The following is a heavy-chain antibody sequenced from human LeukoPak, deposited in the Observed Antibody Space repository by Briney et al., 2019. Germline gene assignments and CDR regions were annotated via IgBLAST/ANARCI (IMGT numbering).Heavy chain of an antibody. D-gene: IGHD3-3*01. V-gene: IGHV4-34*01. J-gene: IGHJ4*02. CDR3: ARGLGVVTWRVVGQFDY. Sequence: PSETLSLTCAVYGGSFSGYYWSWIRQPSGKGLEWIGEINHSGSTNYNPSLKSRVTISVDTSKNQFSLKLSSVTAADTAVYYCARGLGVVTWRVVGQFDYWGQGTLVTVSS. CDR1: GGSFSGYY. CDR2: INHSGST.